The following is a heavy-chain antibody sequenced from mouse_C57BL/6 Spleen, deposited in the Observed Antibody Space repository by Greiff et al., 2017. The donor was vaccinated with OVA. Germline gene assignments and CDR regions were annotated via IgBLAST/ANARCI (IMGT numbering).Heavy chain of an antibody. CDR2: INPYNGGT. CDR3: ARYYYGSSYYFDC. CDR1: GYTFTDYY. V-gene: IGHV1-19*01. J-gene: IGHJ2*01. Sequence: VQLQQSGPVLVKPGASVKMSCKASGYTFTDYYMNWVKQSHGKSLEWIGVINPYNGGTSYNQKFKGKATLTVDKSSSTAYMELNSLTSEDSAVYYCARYYYGSSYYFDCWGQGTTLTVSS. D-gene: IGHD1-1*01.